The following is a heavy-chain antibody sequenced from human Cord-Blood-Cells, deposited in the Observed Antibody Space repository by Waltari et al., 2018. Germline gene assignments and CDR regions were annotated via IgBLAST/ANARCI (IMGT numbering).Heavy chain of an antibody. V-gene: IGHV4-4*02. Sequence: QVQLQESGPGLVKPSGTLPLTCAVTGGSSSGSNWWSGVRQPPGKGLEWIGEIYLSGSTNYNPSLKSRVTISVDKSKNQFSLKLSSVTAADTAVYYCAVRDSSGYYYFDYWGQGTLVTVSS. D-gene: IGHD3-22*01. CDR1: GGSSSGSNW. J-gene: IGHJ4*02. CDR3: AVRDSSGYYYFDY. CDR2: IYLSGST.